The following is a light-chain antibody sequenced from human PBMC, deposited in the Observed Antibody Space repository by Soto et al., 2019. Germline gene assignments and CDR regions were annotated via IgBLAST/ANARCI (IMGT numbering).Light chain of an antibody. CDR2: GNS. V-gene: IGLV1-40*01. Sequence: QSVLTQPPSVSGAPGHRVTISCTGSSFNIGAGYDVHWYQQLPGTAPKLLIYGNSSRPSGVPDRFSGAKSGTSASLAITGLQAEHEADYYCQSYDSSLSAYVFGTGTKVTVL. CDR3: QSYDSSLSAYV. J-gene: IGLJ1*01. CDR1: SFNIGAGYD.